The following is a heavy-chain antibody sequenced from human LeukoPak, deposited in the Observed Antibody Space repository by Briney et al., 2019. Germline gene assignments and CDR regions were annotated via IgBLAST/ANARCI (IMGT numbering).Heavy chain of an antibody. CDR2: GDYSGGT. Sequence: SETLSLTCTVSGDSFSSVKDYWAWIRQPPGKGLEWIASGDYSGGTYYNPSLESRVTISADMSKNQFSLKLSSVTAADTAIYYCARERGEEYSSGWYKRNFFDNWGQGTRVTVSS. CDR1: GDSFSSVKDY. D-gene: IGHD6-19*01. CDR3: ARERGEEYSSGWYKRNFFDN. J-gene: IGHJ4*02. V-gene: IGHV4-39*07.